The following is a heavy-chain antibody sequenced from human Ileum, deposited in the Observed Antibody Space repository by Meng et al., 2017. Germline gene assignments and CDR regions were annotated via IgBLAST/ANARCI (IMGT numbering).Heavy chain of an antibody. V-gene: IGHV6-1*01. CDR3: ARAQKTYSCGWYRNDYDFDY. D-gene: IGHD6-19*01. CDR1: GVSVSSNSAA. Sequence: QVQLQQSGPGLVKPSQTLSLTCAISGVSVSSNSAAWNWIRQSPSRGLEWLGRTYYRSQWYNDYSVSVKSRITINPDTSKNQFSLQLNSVTPEDTAVYYCARAQKTYSCGWYRNDYDFDYWGQGTLVTVSS. J-gene: IGHJ4*02. CDR2: TYYRSQWYN.